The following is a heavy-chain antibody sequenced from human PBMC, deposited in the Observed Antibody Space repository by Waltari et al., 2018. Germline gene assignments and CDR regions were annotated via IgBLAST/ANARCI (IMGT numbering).Heavy chain of an antibody. D-gene: IGHD5-18*01. V-gene: IGHV4-4*07. CDR1: GGSISSYY. CDR3: ARGLVQKTAMAPADAFDI. J-gene: IGHJ3*02. CDR2: IYTSGST. Sequence: QVQLQESGPGLVKPSETLSLTCTVSGGSISSYYWSWIRQPAGKGLEWIGRIYTSGSTNYNPSLKSRVTMSVDTSKNQFSLKLSSVTADTAVYYCARGLVQKTAMAPADAFDIWGQGTMVTVPS.